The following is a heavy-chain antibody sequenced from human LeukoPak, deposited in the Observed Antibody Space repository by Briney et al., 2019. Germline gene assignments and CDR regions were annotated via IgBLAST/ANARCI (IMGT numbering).Heavy chain of an antibody. CDR1: GGSISSYY. Sequence: PSETLSLTCTFSGGSISSYYWSWIRQPPGKGLEWIGYIYYSGSTNYNPSLKSRVTISVDTSKNQFSLKLSSVTAADTAVYYCARHSTASGYLNYFDYRGQGTLVTVSS. V-gene: IGHV4-59*08. D-gene: IGHD1-1*01. CDR3: ARHSTASGYLNYFDY. CDR2: IYYSGST. J-gene: IGHJ4*02.